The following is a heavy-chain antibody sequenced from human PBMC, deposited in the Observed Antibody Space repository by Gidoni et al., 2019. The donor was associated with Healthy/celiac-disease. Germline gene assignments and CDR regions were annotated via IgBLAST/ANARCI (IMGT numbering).Heavy chain of an antibody. V-gene: IGHV3-23*01. Sequence: EVQLLESGGGLVQPGGSLRLSCASSGFTFSSYAMSWVCLAPRTGLGWVSAISGSGSRTYYADSVKGRFTITRDNSKNTLYLQMNSLRAEDTAVYYCAKTSSGYNYYYYGMDVWGQGTTVTVSS. CDR2: ISGSGSRT. D-gene: IGHD3-16*02. CDR1: GFTFSSYA. J-gene: IGHJ6*02. CDR3: AKTSSGYNYYYYGMDV.